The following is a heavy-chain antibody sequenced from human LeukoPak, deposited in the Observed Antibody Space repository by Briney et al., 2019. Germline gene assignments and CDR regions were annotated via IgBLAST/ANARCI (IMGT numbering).Heavy chain of an antibody. D-gene: IGHD1-26*01. V-gene: IGHV3-30*18. Sequence: GGSLRLSCAASGFTFSSYGMHWVRQAPGKGLEWVAVISYDGSKKYYADSVKGRFTISRDNSKNTLYLQMNSLRAEDTAVYYCAKDEAGGDYYFDYWGQGTLVTVSS. CDR3: AKDEAGGDYYFDY. J-gene: IGHJ4*02. CDR2: ISYDGSKK. CDR1: GFTFSSYG.